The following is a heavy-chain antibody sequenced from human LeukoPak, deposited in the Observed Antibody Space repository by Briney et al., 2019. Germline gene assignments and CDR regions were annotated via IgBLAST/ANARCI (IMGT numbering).Heavy chain of an antibody. V-gene: IGHV3-33*01. D-gene: IGHD3-10*01. Sequence: QAGGSLRLSCAASGFTFSSYGMHWVRQAPGKGLEWVAVIWYDGSNKYYADSVKGRFTISRDNAKNSLYLQMNSLRAEDTAVYYCARDYYGSGSYYNRGFDYWGQGTLVTVSS. CDR3: ARDYYGSGSYYNRGFDY. CDR1: GFTFSSYG. J-gene: IGHJ4*02. CDR2: IWYDGSNK.